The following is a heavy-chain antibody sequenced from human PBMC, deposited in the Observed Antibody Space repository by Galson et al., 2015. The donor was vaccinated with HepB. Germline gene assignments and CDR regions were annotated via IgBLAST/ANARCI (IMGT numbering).Heavy chain of an antibody. D-gene: IGHD3/OR15-3a*01. CDR3: ARGGTSWTFDY. V-gene: IGHV4-59*01. CDR2: IYYTGST. Sequence: SETLSLTCTVSGGSISTYYWSWIRQPPGKGLEWIGYIYYTGSTNFNPSLKSRVTMSVDTSKNQFSLKLNSVTAADTAVYYCARGGTSWTFDYWGQGTLVTVSS. CDR1: GGSISTYY. J-gene: IGHJ4*02.